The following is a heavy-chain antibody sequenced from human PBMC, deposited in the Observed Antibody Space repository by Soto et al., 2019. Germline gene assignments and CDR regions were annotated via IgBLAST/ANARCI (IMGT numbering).Heavy chain of an antibody. J-gene: IGHJ6*02. V-gene: IGHV1-3*01. CDR3: ARDPVEDYYYGMDV. CDR1: GYTFTSFS. Sequence: ASVNVSCKSSGYTFTSFSIHWVRQAPGQRLEWMGWINAGNGNTKYSQKFQGRVTITRDTSASTAYMELSSLRSEDTAVYYCARDPVEDYYYGMDVWGQGTTVTVSS. D-gene: IGHD2-15*01. CDR2: INAGNGNT.